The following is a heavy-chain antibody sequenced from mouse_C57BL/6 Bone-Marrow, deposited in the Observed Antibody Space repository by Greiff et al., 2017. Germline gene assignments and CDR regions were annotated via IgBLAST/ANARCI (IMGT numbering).Heavy chain of an antibody. CDR2: IYPRSGNT. D-gene: IGHD1-1*01. CDR3: ARSYYYGSSFAY. J-gene: IGHJ3*01. V-gene: IGHV1-81*01. CDR1: GYTFTSYG. Sequence: QVQLQQSGAELARPGASVKLSCKASGYTFTSYGISWVKQRTGQGLEWIGEIYPRSGNTYYNEKFKGKATLTADKSSSTAYIELRSLTSEDSAVYFCARSYYYGSSFAYWGQGTLVTVSA.